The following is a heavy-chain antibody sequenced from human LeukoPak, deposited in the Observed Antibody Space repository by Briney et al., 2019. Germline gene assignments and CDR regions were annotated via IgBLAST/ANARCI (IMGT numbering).Heavy chain of an antibody. D-gene: IGHD5-18*01. V-gene: IGHV4-39*07. CDR1: GGSISSSSYY. CDR3: ARDESGYNYGYFDY. J-gene: IGHJ4*02. CDR2: IYYTGST. Sequence: SETLSLTCTVSGGSISSSSYYWGWIRQPPGKGLEWIGSIYYTGSTYYNPSLKSRVTISVDTSKNQFSLKVSSVTAADTAVYYCARDESGYNYGYFDYWGQGTLVTVSS.